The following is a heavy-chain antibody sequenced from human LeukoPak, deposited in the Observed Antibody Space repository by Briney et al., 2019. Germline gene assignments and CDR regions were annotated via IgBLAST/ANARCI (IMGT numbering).Heavy chain of an antibody. CDR2: IYYSGST. D-gene: IGHD5/OR15-5a*01. CDR1: GGSISSGDYY. J-gene: IGHJ5*02. CDR3: AREAGSSTNSWFDP. V-gene: IGHV4-30-4*08. Sequence: SQTLSLTCTVSGGSISSGDYYWSWIRQPPGKGLEWIGYIYYSGSTYYNPSLKSRVTISVDTSKNQFSLKLSSVTAADTAVYYCAREAGSSTNSWFDPWGQGTLVTVSS.